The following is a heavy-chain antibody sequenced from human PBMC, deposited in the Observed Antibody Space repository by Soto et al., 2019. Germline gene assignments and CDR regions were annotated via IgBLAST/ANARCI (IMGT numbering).Heavy chain of an antibody. CDR3: AKENLGYCSSTSCNWFDP. CDR2: ISGSGGST. J-gene: IGHJ5*02. D-gene: IGHD2-2*01. CDR1: GFTFSSYA. Sequence: GGSLRLSCAASGFTFSSYAMSWVRQAPGKGLEWVSAISGSGGSTYYADSVKGRFTISRDNSKNTLYLQMNSLRAEDTAVYYCAKENLGYCSSTSCNWFDPWGQGTLVTVSS. V-gene: IGHV3-23*01.